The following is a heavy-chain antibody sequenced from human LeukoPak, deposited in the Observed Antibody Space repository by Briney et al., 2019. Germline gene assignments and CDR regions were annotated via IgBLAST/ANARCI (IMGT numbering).Heavy chain of an antibody. J-gene: IGHJ4*02. CDR3: ARVRERRAYYFDY. V-gene: IGHV3-7*01. Sequence: PGGSLRLSCAASGFTFSTYRMSWVRQAPGTGLEWVANIQQDGTENYYVDSVRGRFTISRGNAESSLYLQMNSLRAEDTAVYYCARVRERRAYYFDYWGQGTLVTVSS. CDR1: GFTFSTYR. D-gene: IGHD1-26*01. CDR2: IQQDGTEN.